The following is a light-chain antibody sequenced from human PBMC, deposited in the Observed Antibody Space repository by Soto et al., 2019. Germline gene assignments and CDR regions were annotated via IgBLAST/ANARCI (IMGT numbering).Light chain of an antibody. CDR1: QSISSW. Sequence: DLQMTQSPSTLSASVGDRVTITCRASQSISSWLAWYQQKPGKAPKVLIYKASTLESGVPSRFSGSGSGTEFTLTISSLQPDDFATYYCQQYSSFWTFGQGTKVEIK. V-gene: IGKV1-5*03. CDR3: QQYSSFWT. J-gene: IGKJ1*01. CDR2: KAS.